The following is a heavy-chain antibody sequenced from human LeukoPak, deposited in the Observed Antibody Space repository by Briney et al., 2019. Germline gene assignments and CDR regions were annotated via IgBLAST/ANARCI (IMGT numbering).Heavy chain of an antibody. J-gene: IGHJ6*03. Sequence: SETLSLTCTVSGGSISSSSYYWGWIRQPPGKGLEWIGSIYYSGSTYYNPSLKSRVTMSVDTSENQFSLKLSSVTAADTAVYYCARENYGSGSYYYYYYYMDVWGKGTTVTISS. V-gene: IGHV4-39*07. CDR3: ARENYGSGSYYYYYYYMDV. CDR1: GGSISSSSYY. D-gene: IGHD3-10*01. CDR2: IYYSGST.